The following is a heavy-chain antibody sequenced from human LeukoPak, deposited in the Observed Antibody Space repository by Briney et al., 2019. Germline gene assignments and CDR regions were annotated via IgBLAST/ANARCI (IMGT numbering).Heavy chain of an antibody. V-gene: IGHV4-39*07. D-gene: IGHD2-15*01. Sequence: SETLSLTCTVSGGSISSSSYYWGWIRQPPGKGLEWIGSIYYSGSTYYNPSLKSRVTISVDTSKNQFSLKLSSVTAADTAKYYCARITANGGSDDAFDVWGQGTMISVSS. CDR2: IYYSGST. CDR3: ARITANGGSDDAFDV. CDR1: GGSISSSSYY. J-gene: IGHJ3*01.